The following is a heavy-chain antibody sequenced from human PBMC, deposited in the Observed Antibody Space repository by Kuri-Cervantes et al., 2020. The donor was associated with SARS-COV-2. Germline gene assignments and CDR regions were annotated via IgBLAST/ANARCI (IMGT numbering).Heavy chain of an antibody. CDR3: ANNLEGYSYGPFDY. Sequence: GESLKISCAASGFTFSSYAVSWVRQAPGKGLEWVSAISGSGGSTYYADSVKGRFTISRDNSKNTLYLQMNSLRAEDTAVYYCANNLEGYSYGPFDYWGQGTLVTVSS. CDR2: ISGSGGST. V-gene: IGHV3-23*01. D-gene: IGHD5-18*01. J-gene: IGHJ4*02. CDR1: GFTFSSYA.